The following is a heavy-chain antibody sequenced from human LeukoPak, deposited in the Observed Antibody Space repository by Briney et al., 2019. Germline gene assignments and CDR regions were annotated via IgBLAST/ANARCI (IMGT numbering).Heavy chain of an antibody. Sequence: GGSLRLSCAVSGFTVSSIYMTWVRQAPGKGLEWVSSIYSDGNTYYADSVKGRFTLSRDSSRNTLYLQMNDLRVEDTAVYYCAGDTHSSSWHDHWGQGTLVTVSS. J-gene: IGHJ5*02. CDR2: IYSDGNT. D-gene: IGHD6-13*01. CDR1: GFTVSSIY. CDR3: AGDTHSSSWHDH. V-gene: IGHV3-53*01.